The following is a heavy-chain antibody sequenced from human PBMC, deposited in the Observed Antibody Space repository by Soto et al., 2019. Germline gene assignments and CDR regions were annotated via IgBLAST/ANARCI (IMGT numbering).Heavy chain of an antibody. J-gene: IGHJ3*02. V-gene: IGHV3-30-3*01. CDR3: ARDPTRRGSYEGAFDI. CDR2: ISYDGSNK. D-gene: IGHD1-26*01. CDR1: GFTFSSYA. Sequence: QVQLVESGGGVVQPGRSLRLSCAASGFTFSSYAMHWVRQAPGKGLEWVAVISYDGSNKDYADSVKGRFTISRDNSKNKLYLRMTSLRAEDTAVYYCARDPTRRGSYEGAFDIWGQGTVVTVSS.